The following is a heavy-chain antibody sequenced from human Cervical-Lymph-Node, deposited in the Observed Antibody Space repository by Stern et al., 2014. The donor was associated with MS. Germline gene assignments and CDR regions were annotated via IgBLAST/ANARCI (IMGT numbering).Heavy chain of an antibody. J-gene: IGHJ4*02. CDR1: GGSISSSYY. CDR3: VRQVTVRSRFDY. D-gene: IGHD4-11*01. V-gene: IGHV4-39*01. CDR2: IDDTGRT. Sequence: VQLVESGPGLVKPSETLSRTCTVSGGSISSSYYWGWIRQSSGKGLEWIGSIDDTGRTFYNPSLKSRVTISADTSNNQFSLKLSSVTAADTAVYYCVRQVTVRSRFDYWGQGTLVTVSS.